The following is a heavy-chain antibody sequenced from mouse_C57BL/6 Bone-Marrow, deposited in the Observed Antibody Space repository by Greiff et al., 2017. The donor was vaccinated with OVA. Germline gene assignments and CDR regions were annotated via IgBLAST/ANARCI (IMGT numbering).Heavy chain of an antibody. V-gene: IGHV1-4*01. Sequence: QVQLKESGAELARPGASVKMSCKASGYTFTSYTMHWVKQRPGQGLEWIGNINPSSGYTKYNQKFKDKATLTADKSSSTAYMQLSRLTSEDSAVYYCANWAWFAYWGQGTLVTVSA. CDR1: GYTFTSYT. D-gene: IGHD4-1*01. CDR3: ANWAWFAY. J-gene: IGHJ3*01. CDR2: INPSSGYT.